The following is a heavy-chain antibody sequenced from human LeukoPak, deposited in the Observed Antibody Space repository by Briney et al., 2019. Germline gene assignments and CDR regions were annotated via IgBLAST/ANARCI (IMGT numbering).Heavy chain of an antibody. D-gene: IGHD3-10*01. V-gene: IGHV3-7*01. Sequence: GGSLRLSCVGSGFTFSRYWLNWVRQAPGKGLEWVANMNQDGSEIYYLDSVKGRFTISRDNAKNSVYLQMNGLKAEDTAVYHCVGGRGWVFDLWGRDTLVTVSS. CDR1: GFTFSRYW. CDR3: VGGRGWVFDL. J-gene: IGHJ2*01. CDR2: MNQDGSEI.